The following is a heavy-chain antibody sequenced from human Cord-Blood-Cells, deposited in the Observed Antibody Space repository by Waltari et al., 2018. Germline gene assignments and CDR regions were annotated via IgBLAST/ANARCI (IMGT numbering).Heavy chain of an antibody. D-gene: IGHD6-6*01. CDR1: GHSVPLNSAA. V-gene: IGHV6-1*01. Sequence: QVQLQQSGPGLVKPSQTLSLTCAISGHSVPLNSAAWNWIRPSPSRGLEWLGRTYYRSKWYNDYAVSVKSRITINPDTSKNQFSLQLNSVTHEDTAVYYCARGLRVAAHLTLDYWGQGTLVTVSS. CDR2: TYYRSKWYN. J-gene: IGHJ4*02. CDR3: ARGLRVAAHLTLDY.